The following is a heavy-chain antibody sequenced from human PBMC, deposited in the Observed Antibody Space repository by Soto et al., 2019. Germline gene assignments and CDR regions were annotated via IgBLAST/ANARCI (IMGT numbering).Heavy chain of an antibody. V-gene: IGHV1-69*13. CDR1: GGTFSSYA. CDR2: VIPIFGTA. D-gene: IGHD3-3*01. Sequence: SGKVSCKASGGTFSSYAISWVRQAPGQGLEWMGGVIPIFGTANYAQKFQGRVTITADEATSTAYMELSSLRSEDTAVYYCERGRKKLRFLEWLFNFDPWGQGTLVTVSS. CDR3: ERGRKKLRFLEWLFNFDP. J-gene: IGHJ5*02.